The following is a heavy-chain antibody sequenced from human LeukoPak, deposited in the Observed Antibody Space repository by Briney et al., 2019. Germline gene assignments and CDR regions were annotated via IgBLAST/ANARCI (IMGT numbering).Heavy chain of an antibody. CDR3: ARDPIASRQEETV. V-gene: IGHV3-11*01. Sequence: GGSLRLSCAASGFTFSDYYLSWIRQAPGKGLECVAYFSSSGNSVYHADSVKGRFTISRDNGKNSMYLQMNSLRADDTAVYYCARDPIASRQEETVWGKGTTVTVSS. CDR2: FSSSGNSV. CDR1: GFTFSDYY. D-gene: IGHD6-6*01. J-gene: IGHJ6*04.